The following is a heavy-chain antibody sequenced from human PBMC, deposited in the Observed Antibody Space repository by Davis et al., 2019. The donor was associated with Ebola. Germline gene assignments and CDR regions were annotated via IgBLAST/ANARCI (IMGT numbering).Heavy chain of an antibody. CDR2: IKQDGTEK. CDR3: ASNSGSYGYYMDV. V-gene: IGHV3-7*01. D-gene: IGHD1-26*01. CDR1: GFTFSSCG. Sequence: GGSLRLSCAVSGFTFSSCGMHWVRQAPGKGLEWVANIKQDGTEKYYVDSVKGRFTISRDNAKKSLYLQMNSLRAEDTAVYYCASNSGSYGYYMDVWGKGTTVTVSS. J-gene: IGHJ6*03.